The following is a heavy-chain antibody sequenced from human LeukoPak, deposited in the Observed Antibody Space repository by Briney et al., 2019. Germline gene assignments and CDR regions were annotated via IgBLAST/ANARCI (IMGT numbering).Heavy chain of an antibody. CDR2: YYPSGST. CDR3: AREGRYSYGNYHHTYAMDV. V-gene: IGHV4-61*02. Sequence: SQTLSLTCTVSGGSISSGTYYWSWIRQPAGKGLEWIGRYYPSGSTNYNPSLKSRVTISGDTSKNQFSLNLSSATAADTAVYYCAREGRYSYGNYHHTYAMDVWGQGTTVTVSS. D-gene: IGHD5-18*01. CDR1: GGSISSGTYY. J-gene: IGHJ6*02.